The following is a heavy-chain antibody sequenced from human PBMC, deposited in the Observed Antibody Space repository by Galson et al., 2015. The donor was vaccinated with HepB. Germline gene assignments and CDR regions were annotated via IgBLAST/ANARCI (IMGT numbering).Heavy chain of an antibody. J-gene: IGHJ4*02. CDR2: ISTYNGNT. V-gene: IGHV1-18*01. CDR3: VRDAGRYCSGASCYPGYDY. Sequence: SVKVSCKASGYTFISYGVIWVRQAPGQGLEWMGWISTYNGNTKYAQKFQGRVTMTTDTSTCTAYMDLRSLRSDDTAVYYCVRDAGRYCSGASCYPGYDYWGQGTLVTVSS. CDR1: GYTFISYG. D-gene: IGHD2-15*01.